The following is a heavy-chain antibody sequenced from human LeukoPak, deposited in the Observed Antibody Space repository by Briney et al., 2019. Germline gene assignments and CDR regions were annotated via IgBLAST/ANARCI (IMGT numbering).Heavy chain of an antibody. J-gene: IGHJ3*01. CDR2: INPSGGST. CDR3: AAGSDLYGFDL. D-gene: IGHD2-15*01. CDR1: GYTFTSYY. V-gene: IGHV1-46*01. Sequence: ASVKVSCKASGYTFTSYYMHWVRQAPGQGLEWMGIINPSGGSTSYAQKFQGRVTMTRDMSTTTAYMELSSLRSDDTAVYYCAAGSDLYGFDLWGQGTMVTVSS.